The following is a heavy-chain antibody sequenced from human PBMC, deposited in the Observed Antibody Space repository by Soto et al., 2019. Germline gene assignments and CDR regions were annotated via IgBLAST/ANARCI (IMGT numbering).Heavy chain of an antibody. V-gene: IGHV2-5*02. D-gene: IGHD3-3*01. J-gene: IGHJ4*02. CDR2: IYWDDDK. Sequence: QITLNESGPTQVKPRQTLTLTCTFSGFSLTTSGVGVGWIRQSPGKAPEWLALIYWDDDKRYSPSLKSRLTITKDTTKIQVVLTMADLDPADTATYYCAHRVLRTVFGLVTTTAIYFDFWCQGTPVAVSS. CDR3: AHRVLRTVFGLVTTTAIYFDF. CDR1: GFSLTTSGVG.